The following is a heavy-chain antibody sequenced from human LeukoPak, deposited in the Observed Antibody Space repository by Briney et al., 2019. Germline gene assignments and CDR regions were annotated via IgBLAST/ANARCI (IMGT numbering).Heavy chain of an antibody. V-gene: IGHV3-43*02. Sequence: GGSLRLSCAASGFTFSSYAMSWVRQAPGKGLEWVSLIGGDGGSTYYADSVKGRFTISRDNSKNSLFLQMNSLRAEDTAVYYCARSQWLATPDYVDYWGQGTLVTVSS. CDR2: IGGDGGST. J-gene: IGHJ4*02. D-gene: IGHD6-19*01. CDR3: ARSQWLATPDYVDY. CDR1: GFTFSSYA.